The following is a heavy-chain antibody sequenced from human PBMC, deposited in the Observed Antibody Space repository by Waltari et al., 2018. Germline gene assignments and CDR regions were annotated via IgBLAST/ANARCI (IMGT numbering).Heavy chain of an antibody. CDR2: ISPICGTA. CDR3: ARDSPYGGNAG. J-gene: IGHJ4*02. D-gene: IGHD2-15*01. CDR1: AGTFRSYA. V-gene: IGHV1-69*08. Sequence: QVQLVQSGAEVTKHASSVMVSCKASAGTFRSYATGGGREAPGHGLEGMGRISPICGTANYAQKVQGRVTITADKSTSTAYMELSSRRSEDTAVYYCARDSPYGGNAGWGQGTLVTVSS.